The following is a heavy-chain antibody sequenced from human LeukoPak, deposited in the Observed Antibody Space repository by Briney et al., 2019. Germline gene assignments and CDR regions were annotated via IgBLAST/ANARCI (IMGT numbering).Heavy chain of an antibody. J-gene: IGHJ6*02. CDR2: INHSGST. CDR3: AGLNYDILTGYHDFYYYYGMDV. V-gene: IGHV4-34*01. CDR1: GGSFSGYY. D-gene: IGHD3-9*01. Sequence: PSETLSLTCAVYGGSFSGYYWSWIRQPPGKGLEWIGEINHSGSTNYNPPLKSRVTISVDTSKNRFSLKLSSVTAADTAVYYCAGLNYDILTGYHDFYYYYGMDVWGQGTTVTVSS.